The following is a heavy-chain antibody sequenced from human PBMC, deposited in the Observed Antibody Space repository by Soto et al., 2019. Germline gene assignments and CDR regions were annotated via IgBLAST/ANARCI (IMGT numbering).Heavy chain of an antibody. J-gene: IGHJ4*02. V-gene: IGHV3-33*01. CDR3: ARADPPYYFDY. CDR2: IWYDGSNK. Sequence: GGSLRLSCAASGFTFSSYGMHWVRQAPGKGLEWVAVIWYDGSNKYYADSVKGRFTISRDNSKNTLYLQMNSLRAEDTAVYYCARADPPYYFDYWGQGTLVTVSS. CDR1: GFTFSSYG.